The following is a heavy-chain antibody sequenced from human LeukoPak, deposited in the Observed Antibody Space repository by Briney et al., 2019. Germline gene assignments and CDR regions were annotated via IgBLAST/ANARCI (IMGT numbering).Heavy chain of an antibody. D-gene: IGHD3-10*01. Sequence: GSSVKVSCKASGGTFSSYAISWVRQAPGQGLEWMGGIIPIFGTANYAQKFQGRVTITADESTSTAYMELSSLRSEDTAVYYCARDQPPADGSGSYYNVNWGQGTLVTVSS. V-gene: IGHV1-69*01. CDR1: GGTFSSYA. CDR3: ARDQPPADGSGSYYNVN. J-gene: IGHJ4*02. CDR2: IIPIFGTA.